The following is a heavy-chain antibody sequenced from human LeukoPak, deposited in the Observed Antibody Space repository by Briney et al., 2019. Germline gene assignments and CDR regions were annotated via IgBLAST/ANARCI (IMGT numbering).Heavy chain of an antibody. J-gene: IGHJ4*02. CDR1: GFTFSSYE. D-gene: IGHD6-13*01. CDR2: ISGSGSTK. CDR3: ARKGSSWYYFDY. Sequence: GGSLRLSCAASGFTFSSYEMNWVRQAPGKGLDWVSYISGSGSTKYYADSVKGRFTISRDNAKNSLYLQMNSLRAEDTAVYYCARKGSSWYYFDYWGQGTLVTVSS. V-gene: IGHV3-48*03.